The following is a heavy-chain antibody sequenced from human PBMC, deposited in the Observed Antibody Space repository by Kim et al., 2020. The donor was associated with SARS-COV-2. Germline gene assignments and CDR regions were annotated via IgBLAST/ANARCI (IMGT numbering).Heavy chain of an antibody. D-gene: IGHD3-22*01. J-gene: IGHJ4*02. Sequence: PKLQGRVTITADESTSTAYMELSSLRSEDTAVYYCALPDYYDSSGPLFDYWGQGTLVTVSS. CDR3: ALPDYYDSSGPLFDY. V-gene: IGHV1-69*01.